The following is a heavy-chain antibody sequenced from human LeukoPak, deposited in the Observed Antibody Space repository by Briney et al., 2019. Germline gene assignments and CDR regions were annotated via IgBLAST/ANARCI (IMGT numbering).Heavy chain of an antibody. CDR1: GFTFSSYA. CDR2: ISGSGGST. D-gene: IGHD3-10*01. V-gene: IGHV3-23*01. J-gene: IGHJ4*02. CDR3: AKNMVGGVIMSSSFDY. Sequence: GGSLRLSCAASGFTFSSYAMSWVRQAPGKGLEWVSAISGSGGSTYYADSVKGRFTISRDNSKNTLYLQMNSLRAEDTAVYYCAKNMVGGVIMSSSFDYWGQGTLVTVSS.